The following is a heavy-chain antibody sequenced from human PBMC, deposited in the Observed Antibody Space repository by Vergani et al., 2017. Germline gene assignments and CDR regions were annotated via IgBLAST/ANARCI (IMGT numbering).Heavy chain of an antibody. CDR1: GGSISSSSYY. Sequence: QLQLQESGPGLVKPSETLSLTCTVSGGSISSSSYYWGWIRQPPGKGLEWIGRIYYSGSTYYNPSLKSRVTISVDTSKNQFSLKLSSVTAADTAVYYCASPDITMIVVVNDAFDIWGQGTMVTVSS. V-gene: IGHV4-39*01. CDR2: IYYSGST. D-gene: IGHD3-22*01. CDR3: ASPDITMIVVVNDAFDI. J-gene: IGHJ3*02.